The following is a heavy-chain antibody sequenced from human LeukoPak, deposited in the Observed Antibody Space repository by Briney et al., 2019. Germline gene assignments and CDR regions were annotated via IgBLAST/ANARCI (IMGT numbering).Heavy chain of an antibody. J-gene: IGHJ4*02. CDR2: ISGSGGST. V-gene: IGHV3-23*01. CDR1: GFTFSSYA. CDR3: AKDQGYSSSWYDY. D-gene: IGHD6-13*01. Sequence: PPGGSLRLSCAASGFTFSSYAMSWVRQAPGKGLEWVSAISGSGGSTYYADSVKGRFTISRDNSKNTLYLQMNSLRAEDTAVYYCAKDQGYSSSWYDYWGQGTLVTVSS.